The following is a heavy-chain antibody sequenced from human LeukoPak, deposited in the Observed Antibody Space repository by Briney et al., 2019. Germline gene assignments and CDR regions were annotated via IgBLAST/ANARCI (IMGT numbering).Heavy chain of an antibody. J-gene: IGHJ1*01. Sequence: SETLSLTCAVYGGPFSGYYWSWIRQPPGKGLEWIGEINHSGSTNYNPSLKSRVTISVDTSKNQFSLKLSSVTAADTAVYYCARGRAVGIAVAGPLQHWGQGTLVTVSS. CDR2: INHSGST. CDR1: GGPFSGYY. D-gene: IGHD6-19*01. V-gene: IGHV4-34*01. CDR3: ARGRAVGIAVAGPLQH.